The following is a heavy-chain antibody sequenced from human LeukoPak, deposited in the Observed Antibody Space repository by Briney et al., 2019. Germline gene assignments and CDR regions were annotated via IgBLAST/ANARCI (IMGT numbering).Heavy chain of an antibody. CDR1: GFTFSSYG. CDR3: ARGPQGRNYFDY. V-gene: IGHV3-33*01. Sequence: AGGSLRLSCAASGFTFSSYGMHWVRQAPGKGLEWVAVIWYDGSNKYYADSVKGRFTISRDNAKNSLYLQMNSLRAEDTAVYYCARGPQGRNYFDYWGQGTLVTVSS. J-gene: IGHJ4*02. D-gene: IGHD3-10*01. CDR2: IWYDGSNK.